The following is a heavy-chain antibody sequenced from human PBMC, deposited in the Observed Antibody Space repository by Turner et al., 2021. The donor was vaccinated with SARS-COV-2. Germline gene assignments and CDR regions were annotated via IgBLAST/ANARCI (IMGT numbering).Heavy chain of an antibody. CDR3: SRDLLAYGIDV. D-gene: IGHD3-3*02. Sequence: VQLVESGGGVVQTGRSLRLSWTASGVTVSSNYMSWVRQAPGKGLEWVSVIYSGGSTCYAESQKGRCTISRHKSKNTLYLQRNSLRSEARSVYDCSRDLLAYGIDVWGQGTTVTVSS. J-gene: IGHJ6*02. CDR2: IYSGGST. CDR1: GVTVSSNY. V-gene: IGHV3-53*04.